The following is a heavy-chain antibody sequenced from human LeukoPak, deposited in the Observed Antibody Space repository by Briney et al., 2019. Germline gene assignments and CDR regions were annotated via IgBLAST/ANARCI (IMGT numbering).Heavy chain of an antibody. CDR1: GFRFSDYW. V-gene: IGHV3-7*01. J-gene: IGHJ4*02. CDR2: IKTDGSAK. Sequence: GGSLRLSCAASGFRFSDYWMTWVRQAPGKGLECVANIKTDGSAKYYPDSVKGQFTVYRDNAKNSLYLKRNNRTVEDRAIYYCTKDLNHDSSGWGQGTLVTV. CDR3: TKDLNHDSSG. D-gene: IGHD3-22*01.